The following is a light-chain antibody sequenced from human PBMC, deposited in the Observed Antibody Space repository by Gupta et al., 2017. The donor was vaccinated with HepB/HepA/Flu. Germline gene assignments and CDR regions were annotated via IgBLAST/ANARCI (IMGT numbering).Light chain of an antibody. CDR2: DVT. Sequence: QSALTQPRSVSGSPGQSVTISCTGTSSDIGAYNYVSWYQQHPGKAPKLMIYDVTRRPSGVPDRFSGSKSGNTASLTISGLQAEEEADYYCYSYPGDYTFVFGGGTKLTVL. V-gene: IGLV2-11*01. J-gene: IGLJ2*01. CDR3: YSYPGDYTFV. CDR1: SSDIGAYNY.